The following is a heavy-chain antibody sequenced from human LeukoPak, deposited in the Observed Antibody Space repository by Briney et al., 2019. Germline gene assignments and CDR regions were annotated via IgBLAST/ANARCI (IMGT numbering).Heavy chain of an antibody. J-gene: IGHJ4*02. CDR1: GFTFSSYW. CDR3: ATDGGPEYSSSWYLY. CDR2: IKTDGSQI. D-gene: IGHD6-13*01. Sequence: GGSLRLSCVASGFTFSSYWMTWVRQAPGKGLEWVANIKTDGSQIYYVDSVKGRFTISRDNAKNSLYLQMNSLRAEDTAVYYCATDGGPEYSSSWYLYWGQGTLVTVSS. V-gene: IGHV3-7*01.